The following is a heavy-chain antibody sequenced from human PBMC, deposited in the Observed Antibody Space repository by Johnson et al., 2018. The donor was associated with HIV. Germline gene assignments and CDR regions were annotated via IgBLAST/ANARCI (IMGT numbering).Heavy chain of an antibody. Sequence: EVQLVESGGGLVQPGGSLRLSCAASRITFSRYWMTWVRQAPGKGLEWVANIKQDGSEKYYADSVKGRFTISRDNSKNTLYLQMNSLRAEDTAVYYCARDSAYCGGDCHDAFDIWGQGTMVTVSS. V-gene: IGHV3-7*01. CDR2: IKQDGSEK. CDR1: RITFSRYW. J-gene: IGHJ3*02. CDR3: ARDSAYCGGDCHDAFDI. D-gene: IGHD2-21*02.